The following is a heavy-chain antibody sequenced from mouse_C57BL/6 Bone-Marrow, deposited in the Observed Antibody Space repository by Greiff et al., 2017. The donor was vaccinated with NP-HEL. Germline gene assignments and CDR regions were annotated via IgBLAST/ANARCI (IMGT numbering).Heavy chain of an antibody. V-gene: IGHV5-17*01. CDR1: GFTFSDYG. CDR2: ISSGSSTI. Sequence: EVKVVESGGGLVKPGGSLKLSCAASGFTFSDYGMHWVRQAPEKGLEWVAYISSGSSTIYYAPTVKGRFTISRDNAKNTLFLQMTSLRSEDTAMYYCARPHPFAYWGQGTLVTVSA. CDR3: ARPHPFAY. J-gene: IGHJ3*01.